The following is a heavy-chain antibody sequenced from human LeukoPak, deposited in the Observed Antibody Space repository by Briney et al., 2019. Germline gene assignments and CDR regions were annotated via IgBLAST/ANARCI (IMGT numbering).Heavy chain of an antibody. D-gene: IGHD5-18*01. CDR2: AGWAGGTT. J-gene: IGHJ4*02. CDR1: GFTFDDYA. V-gene: IGHV3-43*01. CDR3: AKELDTMFFDY. Sequence: GGSLRLSCAASGFTFDDYAMHWVRQAPGKGLEWVSLAGWAGGTTYYSDSVRGRFTISRDSGKNSVYLQMNSLTTDDTAFYFCAKELDTMFFDYWGQGALVTVSS.